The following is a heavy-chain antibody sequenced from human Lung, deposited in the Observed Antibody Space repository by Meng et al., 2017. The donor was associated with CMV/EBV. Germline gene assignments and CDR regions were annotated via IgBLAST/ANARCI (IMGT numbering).Heavy chain of an antibody. Sequence: GGSLRLSFAASGFTFSSYAMSWVRQAPGKGLEWVSAISGSRTYYADSVKGRFTISRDNSKNTVSLQMNNLRVEDSAVYYCVKGAAGLVPWGQGTLVTVSS. D-gene: IGHD3/OR15-3a*01. CDR2: ISGSRT. V-gene: IGHV3-23*05. CDR3: VKGAAGLVP. J-gene: IGHJ4*02. CDR1: GFTFSSYA.